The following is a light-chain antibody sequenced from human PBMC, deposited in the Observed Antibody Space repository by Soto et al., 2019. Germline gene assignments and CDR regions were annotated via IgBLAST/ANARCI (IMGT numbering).Light chain of an antibody. Sequence: QSALTQPPSASGSPGQSVTISCSGTSSDVGGFNYVSWYQQHPGRAPKVLIYEVNKRPSGVSNRFSGSKSGNTASLTISGLKVEDEADYYCCSSGGSPTYVFGTGTKLTVL. J-gene: IGLJ1*01. CDR1: SSDVGGFNY. CDR2: EVN. V-gene: IGLV2-8*01. CDR3: CSSGGSPTYV.